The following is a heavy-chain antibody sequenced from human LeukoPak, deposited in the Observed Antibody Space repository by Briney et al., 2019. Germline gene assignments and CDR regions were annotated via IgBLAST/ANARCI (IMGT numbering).Heavy chain of an antibody. J-gene: IGHJ6*03. CDR1: GGSFSGYY. D-gene: IGHD4-17*01. Sequence: SETLSLTCAVYGGSFSGYYWSWIRQPPGKGLEWIGEINHSGSTNYNPSLKSRVTISVDTSKNQFSLKLSSVTAADTAVYYCARGFRYGDYAYYYYMDVWGKGTTVTVSS. CDR3: ARGFRYGDYAYYYYMDV. V-gene: IGHV4-34*01. CDR2: INHSGST.